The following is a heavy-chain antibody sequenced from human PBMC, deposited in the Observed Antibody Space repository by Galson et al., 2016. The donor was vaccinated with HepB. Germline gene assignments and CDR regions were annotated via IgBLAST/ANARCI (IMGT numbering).Heavy chain of an antibody. V-gene: IGHV3-66*01. CDR2: LYRDGFT. Sequence: SLRLSCAASGFVVSSTYMAWVRQAPGRGLECVSLLYRDGFTYYADSVKGRFTISRDNSKNTFYLQMNSLRADDTAVYYCARDGRQDRGSIFDYWGQGPLVTASP. D-gene: IGHD6-6*01. CDR1: GFVVSSTY. J-gene: IGHJ4*02. CDR3: ARDGRQDRGSIFDY.